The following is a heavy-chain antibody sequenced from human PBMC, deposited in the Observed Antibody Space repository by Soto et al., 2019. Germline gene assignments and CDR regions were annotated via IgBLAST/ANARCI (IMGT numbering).Heavy chain of an antibody. D-gene: IGHD1-1*01. CDR1: GFTFSSYG. J-gene: IGHJ4*02. CDR3: AKLTTSTGVDY. CDR2: IGGGGGST. V-gene: IGHV3-23*01. Sequence: GGSLRLSCAASGFTFSSYGMHWVRQAPGKGLEWVSAIGGGGGSTYYADSVKGRFTISRDNSKNTLCLQMNSLRAEDTAVYYCAKLTTSTGVDYWGQGTLVTVTS.